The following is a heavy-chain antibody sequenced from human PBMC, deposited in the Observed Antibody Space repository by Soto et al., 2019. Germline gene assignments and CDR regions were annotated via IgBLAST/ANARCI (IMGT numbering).Heavy chain of an antibody. V-gene: IGHV1-69*13. D-gene: IGHD4-4*01. J-gene: IGHJ4*02. Sequence: SVKVSCKASGGTFSSYAISWVRQASGQGLEWMGGIIPIFGTANYAQKFQGRATITADESTSTAYMELSSLRSEDTAVYYCASKREMATVGAEYYWGQGTLVTVSS. CDR3: ASKREMATVGAEYY. CDR2: IIPIFGTA. CDR1: GGTFSSYA.